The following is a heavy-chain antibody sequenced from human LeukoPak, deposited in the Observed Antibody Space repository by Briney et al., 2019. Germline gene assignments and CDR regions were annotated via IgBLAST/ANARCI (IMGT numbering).Heavy chain of an antibody. V-gene: IGHV1-18*01. CDR1: GYTFIIYG. CDR3: ARDSIDGSGTYYNDSPDY. J-gene: IGHJ4*02. D-gene: IGHD3-10*01. CDR2: ISAYNGNT. Sequence: GASVTVSCTASGYTFIIYGISWVRQAPGQGLERMGWISAYNGNTDYAQNLRGRLIMTTDTSTSTAYMELRSLRSDDTAVYYCARDSIDGSGTYYNDSPDYWGQGTLVTVSS.